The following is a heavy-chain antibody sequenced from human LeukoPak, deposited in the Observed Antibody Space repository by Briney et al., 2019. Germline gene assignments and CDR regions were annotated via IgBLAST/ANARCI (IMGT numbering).Heavy chain of an antibody. CDR3: AKRGVVIRVILVGFHKEAYYFDS. D-gene: IGHD3-22*01. V-gene: IGHV3-23*01. Sequence: GGSLRLSCAVSGITLSNYGMSWVRQAPGKGLEWVAGISDSGGRTNYADSVKGRFTISRDNPKNTLYLQMNSLRADDTAVYFCAKRGVVIRVILVGFHKEAYYFDSWGQGALVTVSS. CDR1: GITLSNYG. CDR2: ISDSGGRT. J-gene: IGHJ4*02.